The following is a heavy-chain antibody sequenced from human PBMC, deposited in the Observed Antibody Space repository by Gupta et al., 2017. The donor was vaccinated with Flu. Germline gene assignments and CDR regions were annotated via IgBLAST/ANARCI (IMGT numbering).Heavy chain of an antibody. CDR3: TRVRPCGGDCYFFDN. Sequence: TSYGQRFQGRVSMTRDTSTNTVFMELNSLRFEDTAVYYCTRVRPCGGDCYFFDNWGQGSLVTVSS. D-gene: IGHD2-21*02. V-gene: IGHV1-46*03. CDR2: T. J-gene: IGHJ4*02.